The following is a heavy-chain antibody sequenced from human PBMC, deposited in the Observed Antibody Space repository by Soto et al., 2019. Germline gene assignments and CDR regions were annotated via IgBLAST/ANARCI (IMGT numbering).Heavy chain of an antibody. CDR1: GGSISSSSSY. Sequence: QLQLQESGPGLVKPSETLSLTCTVSGGSISSSSSYWGWIRQPPGKGLEWIGSVYYGGSTYHNPSLKSRVTMSVDTSKNQFSVKLSSVTAADTAVYYCVRHRGGSYYYMDVWGKGTTVTVSS. J-gene: IGHJ6*03. CDR2: VYYGGST. CDR3: VRHRGGSYYYMDV. V-gene: IGHV4-39*01. D-gene: IGHD1-26*01.